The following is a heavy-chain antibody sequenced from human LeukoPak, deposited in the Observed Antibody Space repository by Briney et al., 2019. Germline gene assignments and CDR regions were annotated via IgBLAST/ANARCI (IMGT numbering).Heavy chain of an antibody. CDR2: ISSSSSTI. D-gene: IGHD5-18*01. CDR1: GFTFSSYS. J-gene: IGHJ4*02. Sequence: PGGSLRLSCAASGFTFSSYSMNWVRQAPGKGLEWVSYISSSSSTIYYADSVKGRFTISRDNAKNSLYLQMNSLRAEDTAVYYCARVGGGYSYAYYFDYWGQGTLVTVSS. V-gene: IGHV3-48*04. CDR3: ARVGGGYSYAYYFDY.